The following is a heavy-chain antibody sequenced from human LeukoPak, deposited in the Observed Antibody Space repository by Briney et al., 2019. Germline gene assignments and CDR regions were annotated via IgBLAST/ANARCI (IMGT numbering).Heavy chain of an antibody. Sequence: SGGSLRLSCAASGFTFSSYAMSWVRQAPGKXLEWVSAISGSGGSTYYADSVKGRFTISRDNSKNTLYLQMNSLRAEDTAVYYCAYLIPYYDSSGYYEPLDYWGQGTLVTVSS. CDR1: GFTFSSYA. J-gene: IGHJ4*02. CDR3: AYLIPYYDSSGYYEPLDY. V-gene: IGHV3-23*01. CDR2: ISGSGGST. D-gene: IGHD3-22*01.